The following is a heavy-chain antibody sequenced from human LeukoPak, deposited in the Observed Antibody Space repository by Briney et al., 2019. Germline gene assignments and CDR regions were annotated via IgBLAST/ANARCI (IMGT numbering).Heavy chain of an antibody. D-gene: IGHD5-12*01. V-gene: IGHV4-59*08. Sequence: SETLSLTCTVSGVSISNYYWNWIRQPPGKGLEWIAFISYSGSTNYNPSLKSRVTISVDTSKNQFSLRVDSVTAADTAVYYCARHGAGYTGFLDYWGQGTLVTVSS. CDR2: ISYSGST. J-gene: IGHJ4*02. CDR1: GVSISNYY. CDR3: ARHGAGYTGFLDY.